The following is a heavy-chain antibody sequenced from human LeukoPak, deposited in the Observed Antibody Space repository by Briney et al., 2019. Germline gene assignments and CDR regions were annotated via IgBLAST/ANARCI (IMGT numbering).Heavy chain of an antibody. Sequence: SETLSLTCTVSGGSISSSSYYWGWIRQPPGKGLEWIGSIYYSGSTHYNPSLKSRVTISVDTSKNQFSLKLSSVTAADTAVYYCARQPYSSSSYYYYMDVWGKGTTVTVSS. V-gene: IGHV4-39*07. CDR3: ARQPYSSSSYYYYMDV. D-gene: IGHD6-13*01. CDR1: GGSISSSSYY. J-gene: IGHJ6*03. CDR2: IYYSGST.